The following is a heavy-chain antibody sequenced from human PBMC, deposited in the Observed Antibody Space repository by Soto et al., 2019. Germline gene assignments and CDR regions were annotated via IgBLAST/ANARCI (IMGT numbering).Heavy chain of an antibody. D-gene: IGHD2-15*01. CDR3: AIDTDTVVDY. Sequence: QVQLQESGPGLVKPSGTLSLTCAVSGGSISSSNWWSWVRQPPGKGLEWIGEIYRSGSTNYNPSLKRRVTISVDKPENECSLKRSSVTAADTDVYYCAIDTDTVVDYWGQGTLVTVSS. CDR1: GGSISSSNW. V-gene: IGHV4-4*02. J-gene: IGHJ4*02. CDR2: IYRSGST.